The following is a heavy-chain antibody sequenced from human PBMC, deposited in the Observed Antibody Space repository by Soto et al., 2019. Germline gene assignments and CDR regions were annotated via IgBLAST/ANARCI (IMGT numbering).Heavy chain of an antibody. D-gene: IGHD4-17*01. CDR1: GYTFSNYD. J-gene: IGHJ4*02. V-gene: IGHV1-8*02. CDR3: ARVNGDIDY. CDR2: MNLVTGDR. Sequence: QVQLVQSGAEVKKPGASVKVSCKTSGYTFSNYDINWVRQTTGRGIEWMGWMNLVTGDRGLVQEFQGRDTMTRDPSTRTAYMELSSLRSEDTAVYYCARVNGDIDYWGQGTLVTVSS.